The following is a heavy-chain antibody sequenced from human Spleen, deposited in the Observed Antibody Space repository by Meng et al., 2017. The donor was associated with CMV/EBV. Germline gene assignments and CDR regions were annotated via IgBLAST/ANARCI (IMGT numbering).Heavy chain of an antibody. J-gene: IGHJ5*02. CDR1: GFTFSSFR. Sequence: LSCTASGFTFSSFRMTWVRQAPGQGLEWVSSISSTSIYMYYADSVKGRFTISRDNAENSLYLQMNSLRVEDTALYYCARDRGNNGLDPWGQGTLVTVSS. CDR3: ARDRGNNGLDP. CDR2: ISSTSIYM. D-gene: IGHD5-24*01. V-gene: IGHV3-21*01.